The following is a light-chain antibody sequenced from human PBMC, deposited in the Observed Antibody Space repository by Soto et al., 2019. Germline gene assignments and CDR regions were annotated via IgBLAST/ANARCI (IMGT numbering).Light chain of an antibody. J-gene: IGLJ1*01. CDR3: YSFAGSTTFSYV. CDR1: SSDVVTYNL. V-gene: IGLV2-23*03. Sequence: QSALTQPASVSGPPGQSISISCTGTSSDVVTYNLVSWYQQHPGKAPTVLIYEGTKRPSGVSNRFSGSKSGNTASLTISGLQTEDEADYYCYSFAGSTTFSYVFGPGTKVTV. CDR2: EGT.